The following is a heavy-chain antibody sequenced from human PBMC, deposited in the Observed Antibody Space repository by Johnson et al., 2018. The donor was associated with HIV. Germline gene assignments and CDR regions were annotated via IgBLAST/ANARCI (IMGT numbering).Heavy chain of an antibody. D-gene: IGHD6-13*01. J-gene: IGHJ3*02. V-gene: IGHV3-20*04. CDR1: GFTFDDYA. CDR3: ARDGGVAAAVGVVAFDI. CDR2: INWNGGTT. Sequence: VQLVESGGGVVRPGGSLRLSCAASGFTFDDYAMPWVRQAPGKGLEWVSAINWNGGTTGYTDSLTGRFTISRDNAKNSLYLQMNSLRVEDTAVYYCARDGGVAAAVGVVAFDIWGQGTLVTVSS.